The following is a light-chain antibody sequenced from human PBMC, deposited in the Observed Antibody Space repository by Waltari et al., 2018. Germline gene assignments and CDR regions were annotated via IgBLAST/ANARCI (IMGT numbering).Light chain of an antibody. Sequence: QSALTQPASVSGSPGQSITISCTGASSYVGGYNYVPWYQQHPGKAPKLIIYDVNNRPSGLSNRFSGSKSGNRASLTISGLQAEDEADYYCCSFTSSSTWVFGGGTKLTVL. V-gene: IGLV2-14*03. CDR3: CSFTSSSTWV. J-gene: IGLJ3*02. CDR1: SSYVGGYNY. CDR2: DVN.